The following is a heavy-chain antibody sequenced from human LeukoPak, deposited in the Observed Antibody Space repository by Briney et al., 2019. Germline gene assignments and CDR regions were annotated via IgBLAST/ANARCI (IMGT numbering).Heavy chain of an antibody. Sequence: SETLSLTCTVSGGSISSGSYYGSWVRQPAGKGLEWIGRIYTSGSTNCKPSLKSRVTISVDTSKNQFSLTLSSVTAAATAVYYCARDWDYYDSSGYFDYWGPGKLVTVSS. D-gene: IGHD3-22*01. V-gene: IGHV4-61*02. J-gene: IGHJ4*02. CDR3: ARDWDYYDSSGYFDY. CDR1: GGSISSGSYY. CDR2: IYTSGST.